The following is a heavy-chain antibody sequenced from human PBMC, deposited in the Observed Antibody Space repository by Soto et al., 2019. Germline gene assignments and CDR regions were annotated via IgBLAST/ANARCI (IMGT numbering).Heavy chain of an antibody. D-gene: IGHD3-22*01. CDR1: GLTFSSYA. V-gene: IGHV3-74*01. Sequence: PGGSLRLSCAASGLTFSSYAMSWVRQAPGKGLVWVSRINSDGSTTSYADSVKGRFTISRDNAKNTLSLQMNSLRAEDTAVYFCARYSYDSSGYSKDYDFWGLGTLVTVSS. CDR3: ARYSYDSSGYSKDYDF. CDR2: INSDGSTT. J-gene: IGHJ4*02.